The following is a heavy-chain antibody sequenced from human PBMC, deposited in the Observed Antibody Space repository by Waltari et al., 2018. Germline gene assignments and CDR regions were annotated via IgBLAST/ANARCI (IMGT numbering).Heavy chain of an antibody. CDR2: IYYSGST. J-gene: IGHJ4*02. CDR1: GSSIRTYS. V-gene: IGHV4-59*01. CDR3: ARVPYYYDSSGYLDY. D-gene: IGHD3-22*01. Sequence: QVQLQESGPGLVKPSQPLSLTCTVSGSSIRTYSWSWIRQPPGKGLEWIGYIYYSGSTNYNPSLKSRVTISVDTSMNQFSLKLSSVTAADTAVYYCARVPYYYDSSGYLDYWGQGTLVTVSS.